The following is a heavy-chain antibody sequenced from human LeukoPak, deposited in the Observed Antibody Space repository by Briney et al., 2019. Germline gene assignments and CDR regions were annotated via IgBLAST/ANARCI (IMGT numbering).Heavy chain of an antibody. Sequence: SETLSLTCAVYGGSFSGYYWSWIRQPPGKGLEWIGEINHSGSTNYNPSLKSRVTISVDTSKNQFSLKLSSVTAADTAVYYCAGLSGSLFDYWGQGTLVTVSS. V-gene: IGHV4-34*01. CDR3: AGLSGSLFDY. D-gene: IGHD1-26*01. CDR2: INHSGST. J-gene: IGHJ4*02. CDR1: GGSFSGYY.